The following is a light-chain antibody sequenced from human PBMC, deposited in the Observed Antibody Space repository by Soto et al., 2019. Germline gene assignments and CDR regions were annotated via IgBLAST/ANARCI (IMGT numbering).Light chain of an antibody. V-gene: IGKV4-1*01. CDR3: QQYYTTPRT. J-gene: IGKJ1*01. Sequence: DIVMTQSPDSLTVSLGERATINCKSSQTVLYSSNNKNYLAWYQHKPGQTPKLLIYWASTREFGVPDRFSGSGSATDFTRTISSLQAEDGAVYYCQQYYTTPRTFGQGTKVEIK. CDR2: WAS. CDR1: QTVLYSSNNKNY.